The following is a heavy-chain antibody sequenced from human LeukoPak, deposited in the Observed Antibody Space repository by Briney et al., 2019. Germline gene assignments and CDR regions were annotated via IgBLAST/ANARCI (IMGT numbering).Heavy chain of an antibody. Sequence: SVKVSCKASGGTFSSYAISWVRQAPGQGLEWVGGIIPIFGTANYAQKFQGRVTITTDESTSTAYMELSSLRSEDTAVYYCASWGGPSGSSTRYYYYYYMDVWGEGTTVTVSS. D-gene: IGHD2-2*01. J-gene: IGHJ6*03. CDR3: ASWGGPSGSSTRYYYYYYMDV. V-gene: IGHV1-69*05. CDR1: GGTFSSYA. CDR2: IIPIFGTA.